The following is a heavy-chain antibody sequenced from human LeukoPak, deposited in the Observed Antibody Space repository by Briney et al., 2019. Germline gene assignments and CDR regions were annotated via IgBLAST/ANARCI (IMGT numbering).Heavy chain of an antibody. J-gene: IGHJ6*02. Sequence: SVKVSCKASGATFSSYAISWVRQAPGQGLEWMGRIIPILGIANYAQKFQGRVTITADKSTSTAYMELSSLRSEDTAVYYCARAKGLRYFDWSSYYYYGMDVWGQGTTVTVSS. CDR3: ARAKGLRYFDWSSYYYYGMDV. CDR2: IIPILGIA. V-gene: IGHV1-69*04. D-gene: IGHD3-9*01. CDR1: GATFSSYA.